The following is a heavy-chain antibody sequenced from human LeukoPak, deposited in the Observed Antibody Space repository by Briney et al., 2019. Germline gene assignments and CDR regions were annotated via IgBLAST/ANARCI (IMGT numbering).Heavy chain of an antibody. D-gene: IGHD1-14*01. CDR3: ARGILDPELLVDY. CDR1: GGTFSSYT. J-gene: IGHJ4*02. CDR2: IIPILGIA. V-gene: IGHV1-69*02. Sequence: SVKVSCKASGGTFSSYTINWVRQAPGQGLEWMGRIIPILGIANYSQKFQGRVTITADKSTSTAYMELSSLRSEDTAVYYCARGILDPELLVDYWDQGTLVTVSS.